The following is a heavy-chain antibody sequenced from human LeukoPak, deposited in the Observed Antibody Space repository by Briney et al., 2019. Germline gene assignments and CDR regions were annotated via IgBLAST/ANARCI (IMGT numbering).Heavy chain of an antibody. Sequence: GGSLRLSCAASGFTFSIYSMNWVRQAPGKGLEWVSSISSSSSYIYYADSVKGRFTISRDNAKNSLYLQMNSLRAEDTAVYYCARDPLYTGYFDYWGQGTLVTVSS. CDR3: ARDPLYTGYFDY. J-gene: IGHJ4*02. D-gene: IGHD2-2*02. CDR2: ISSSSSYI. V-gene: IGHV3-21*01. CDR1: GFTFSIYS.